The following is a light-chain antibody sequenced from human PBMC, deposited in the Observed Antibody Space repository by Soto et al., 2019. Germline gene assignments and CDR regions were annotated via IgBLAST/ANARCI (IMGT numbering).Light chain of an antibody. CDR2: KAS. Sequence: DLQMTQSPSTLSASVGDRVTITCRASQSISSWLAWYQQKPGKAPKLLIYKASSLESGVPSRFSGSGSGTEFTLTISSLQPDDFATYYCQQYNSYSGATFGQGTKLEIK. CDR3: QQYNSYSGAT. CDR1: QSISSW. V-gene: IGKV1-5*03. J-gene: IGKJ2*01.